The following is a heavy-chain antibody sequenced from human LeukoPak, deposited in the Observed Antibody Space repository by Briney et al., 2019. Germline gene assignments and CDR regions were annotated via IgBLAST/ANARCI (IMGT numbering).Heavy chain of an antibody. Sequence: ASVKVSCKVSGYTLTELSMHWVRQAPRKGLEWMGGFDPEDGETIYAQKFQGRVTMTEDTSTDTAYMELSSLRSEDTAVYYCATAAGMATISFDYWGQGTLVTVSS. J-gene: IGHJ4*02. CDR2: FDPEDGET. CDR1: GYTLTELS. D-gene: IGHD5-24*01. V-gene: IGHV1-24*01. CDR3: ATAAGMATISFDY.